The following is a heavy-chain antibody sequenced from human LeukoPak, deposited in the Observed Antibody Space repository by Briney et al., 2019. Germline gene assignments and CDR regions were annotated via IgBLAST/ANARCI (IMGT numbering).Heavy chain of an antibody. CDR1: GGSISSGGYY. CDR3: ARQGLEQGWFDP. V-gene: IGHV4-31*03. J-gene: IGHJ5*02. Sequence: SETLSLTCTVSGGSISSGGYYWSWFRQHPGKGLEWIGYIYYSGSTYYNPSLKSRVTISVDTSKNQFSLKLSSVTAADTAVYYCARQGLEQGWFDPWGQGTLVTVSS. D-gene: IGHD6-19*01. CDR2: IYYSGST.